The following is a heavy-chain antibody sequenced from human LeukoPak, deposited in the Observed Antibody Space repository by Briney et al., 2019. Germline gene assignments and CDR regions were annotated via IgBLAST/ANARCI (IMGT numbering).Heavy chain of an antibody. CDR3: ARSPVVDTAMVKGGLDY. Sequence: PGGSLRLSCAASGFTFSSYAMYWVRQAPGKGLEWVAVISYDGSNKYYADSVKGRFTISRDNSKNTLFLQMNSLRAEDTAVYYCARSPVVDTAMVKGGLDYWGQGTLVTVSS. CDR2: ISYDGSNK. CDR1: GFTFSSYA. V-gene: IGHV3-30-3*01. J-gene: IGHJ4*02. D-gene: IGHD5-18*01.